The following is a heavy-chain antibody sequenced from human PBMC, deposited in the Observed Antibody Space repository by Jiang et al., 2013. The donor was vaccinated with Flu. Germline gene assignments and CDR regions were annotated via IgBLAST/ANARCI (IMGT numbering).Heavy chain of an antibody. CDR3: VRHAFGYSGWHYFDS. CDR2: DSVT. Sequence: DSVTKYSPSFEGHVTISADKSISTAYLQWSSLTASDTAIYYCVRHAFGYSGWHYFDSWGQGTLVTVSS. J-gene: IGHJ4*02. V-gene: IGHV5-10-1*01. D-gene: IGHD6-19*01.